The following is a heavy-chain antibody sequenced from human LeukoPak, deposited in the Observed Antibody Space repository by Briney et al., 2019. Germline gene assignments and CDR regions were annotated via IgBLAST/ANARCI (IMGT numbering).Heavy chain of an antibody. CDR1: GFTLESYT. V-gene: IGHV3-43*02. J-gene: IGHJ4*02. Sequence: SLPLSCPASGFTLESYTIHWLRQVPGRGLNWVSLIIGDAVSSFYTDSVKGRFTISRDNNNSSLSLQMRRLTTEDTAFYYCVREQFSHTSNYFDNWGQGILVTVSS. CDR2: IIGDAVSS. CDR3: VREQFSHTSNYFDN. D-gene: IGHD5-24*01.